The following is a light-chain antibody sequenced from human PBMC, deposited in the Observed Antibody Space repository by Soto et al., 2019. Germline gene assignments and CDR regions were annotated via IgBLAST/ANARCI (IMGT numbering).Light chain of an antibody. V-gene: IGKV3-11*01. CDR3: QQRSNWPYT. J-gene: IGKJ2*01. Sequence: EIVLTQSPATLSLSPGERATLSCRASQSVSIYLAWYQQKPGQAPRLLIYDASNRATGIPARFSGSGSGTDFTITLSSLEPEDFAVYYCQQRSNWPYTFGQGTKLEIK. CDR2: DAS. CDR1: QSVSIY.